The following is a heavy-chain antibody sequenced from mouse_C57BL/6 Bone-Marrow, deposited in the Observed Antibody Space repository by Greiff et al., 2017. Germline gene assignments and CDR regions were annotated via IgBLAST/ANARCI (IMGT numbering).Heavy chain of an antibody. Sequence: VQLQQPGAELVKPGASVKLSCKASGYTFTSYWMQWVKQRPGQGLEWIGEIDPSDSYTNYNQKFKGKATLTVDTSSSTAYMQLSSLTSEDSAVYYCAREGGNYYGSLIYWYFDVWGTGTTVTVSS. CDR1: GYTFTSYW. D-gene: IGHD1-1*01. V-gene: IGHV1-50*01. CDR3: AREGGNYYGSLIYWYFDV. CDR2: IDPSDSYT. J-gene: IGHJ1*03.